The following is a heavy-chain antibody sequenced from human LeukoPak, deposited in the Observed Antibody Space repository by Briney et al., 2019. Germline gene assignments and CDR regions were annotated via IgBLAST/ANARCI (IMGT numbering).Heavy chain of an antibody. Sequence: PGGSLRLSCEASGFIFSCYGMHWVRQAPGRGLEWVALVSHDGSKKYCADSVKGRFTISRDNPKNTLYLQMNSLRPEDTAVYFCAKERYMLDYWGQGTLVTVSS. CDR3: AKERYMLDY. CDR2: VSHDGSKK. J-gene: IGHJ4*02. CDR1: GFIFSCYG. V-gene: IGHV3-30*18. D-gene: IGHD1-14*01.